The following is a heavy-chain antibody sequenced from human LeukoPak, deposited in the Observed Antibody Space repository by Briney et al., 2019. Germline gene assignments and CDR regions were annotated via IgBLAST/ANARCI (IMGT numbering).Heavy chain of an antibody. J-gene: IGHJ4*02. D-gene: IGHD6-19*01. CDR2: ISKGGDST. CDR3: AKLSGWTGWFFDY. CDR1: GFTFSSYA. Sequence: PGGSLRLSCAASGFTFSSYAISWVRQAPGKGLEWVSAISKGGDSTYYADSVKGRFTISRDNSKNTIYLQMNSLRVEDTAVYYCAKLSGWTGWFFDYWGQGTVVTVSS. V-gene: IGHV3-23*01.